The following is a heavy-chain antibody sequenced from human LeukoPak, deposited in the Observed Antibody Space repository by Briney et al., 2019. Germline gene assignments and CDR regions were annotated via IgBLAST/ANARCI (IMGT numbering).Heavy chain of an antibody. CDR2: IYYSGST. J-gene: IGHJ3*01. CDR3: ARGVISTDAFDV. Sequence: SETLSLTCAVYGGSFSGYYWSCLRQPPGKGLEWIGYIYYSGSTIYNPSLKSRVTMSLDTSKNQFSLKLRSVTAADTAVYYCARGVISTDAFDVWGQGTMVTVSS. V-gene: IGHV4-59*01. D-gene: IGHD3-3*02. CDR1: GGSFSGYY.